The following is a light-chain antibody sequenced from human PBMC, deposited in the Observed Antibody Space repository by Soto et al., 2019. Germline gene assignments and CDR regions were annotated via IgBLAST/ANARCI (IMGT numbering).Light chain of an antibody. CDR1: QSVGGN. V-gene: IGKV3-15*01. J-gene: IGKJ4*01. CDR2: GAS. Sequence: EIVMTQSPATLSVSPGERATLSCRASQSVGGNLAWYQQKPGQAPRLLIYGASTRATGIPAWFSGSGSGTEFTLTISSLQSEDFAVYYCQQYNNWPLTFGGGTKGEIK. CDR3: QQYNNWPLT.